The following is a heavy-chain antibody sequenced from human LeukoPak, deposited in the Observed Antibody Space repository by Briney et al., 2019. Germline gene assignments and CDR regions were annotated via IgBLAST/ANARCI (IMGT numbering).Heavy chain of an antibody. V-gene: IGHV3-30*02. D-gene: IGHD6-19*01. CDR3: AKGGAVAGSHPFDI. CDR2: VRFDGSNK. CDR1: GFMFSSYG. J-gene: IGHJ3*02. Sequence: GGSLRLSCAASGFMFSSYGMHWVRQAPGKGLEWVAFVRFDGSNKYYADSVKGRFTISRDNSKNTLYLQMNSLRAEDTAVYYCAKGGAVAGSHPFDIWGQGTMVTVSS.